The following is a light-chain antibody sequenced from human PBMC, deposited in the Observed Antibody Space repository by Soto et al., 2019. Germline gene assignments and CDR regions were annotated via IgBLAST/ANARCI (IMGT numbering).Light chain of an antibody. CDR3: SSYRSSTTFV. CDR2: DVT. J-gene: IGLJ1*01. CDR1: SGDVGAYDR. V-gene: IGLV2-11*01. Sequence: QSALTQPRSVSGSPGQSVTISCTGTSGDVGAYDRVSWYQHHPTKAPKLIIYDVTNRPSGVPYRFSGSKSGSTASLTISGLQAEDEADYYCSSYRSSTTFVFGTGTKVTVL.